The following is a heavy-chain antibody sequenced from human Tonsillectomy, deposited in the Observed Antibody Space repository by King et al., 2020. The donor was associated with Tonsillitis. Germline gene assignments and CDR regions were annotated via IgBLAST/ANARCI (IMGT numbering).Heavy chain of an antibody. D-gene: IGHD1-1*01. CDR2: ISGSGTNT. Sequence: VQLVESGGGLVQPGGSLRLSCPASGFTFSSYAMNWVRQAPGKGLEWVSGISGSGTNTYYADSVKGRVTISRENSKSTLYLQMNSLRAEDTAVYYCAKDCYKDNKCYYAYAMDGWGQGTTVTVSS. CDR1: GFTFSSYA. J-gene: IGHJ6*02. V-gene: IGHV3-23*04. CDR3: AKDCYKDNKCYYAYAMDG.